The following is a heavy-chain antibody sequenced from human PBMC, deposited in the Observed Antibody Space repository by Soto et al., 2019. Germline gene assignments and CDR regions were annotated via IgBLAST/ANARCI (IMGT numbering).Heavy chain of an antibody. CDR1: LFSLTTTGVH. CDR2: IDWNDDK. Sequence: XCPTRMNPTQTLTLTCTFALFSLTTTGVHVAWIRQPPGKALEWLALIDWNDDKRYSPSLRTRLTITKDTSKNQVVLTMTNMEPVDTATYYCTNMDHFHYFYGLDVWGQGTTVTVPS. J-gene: IGHJ6*02. CDR3: TNMDHFHYFYGLDV. V-gene: IGHV2-5*01. D-gene: IGHD2-2*03.